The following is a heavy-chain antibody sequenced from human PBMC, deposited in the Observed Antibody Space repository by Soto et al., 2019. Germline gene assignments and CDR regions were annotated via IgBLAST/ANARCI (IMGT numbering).Heavy chain of an antibody. CDR3: ARNARRTAAAGTWWFVH. CDR1: GYTFTSYG. V-gene: IGHV1-18*01. Sequence: QVQLVQSGAEVKKPGASVKVSCKASGYTFTSYGISWVRQAPGQGLEWMGWISAYNGNTNYAQKLQGRVTMTTDTSTSTDYMELRSLRSDDTAVYYCARNARRTAAAGTWWFVHWGQGTRVTVSS. J-gene: IGHJ5*02. CDR2: ISAYNGNT. D-gene: IGHD6-13*01.